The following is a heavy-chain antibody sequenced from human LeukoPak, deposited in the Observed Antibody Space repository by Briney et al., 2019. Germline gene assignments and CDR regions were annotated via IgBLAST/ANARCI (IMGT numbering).Heavy chain of an antibody. D-gene: IGHD3-22*01. CDR2: IRTSGDST. CDR1: GFSFSSYD. CDR3: AKGLFDSSGYSEHFDY. Sequence: GGSLRLSCAASGFSFSSYDMSWVRRAPGKGLEWVSGIRTSGDSTYYADSVKGRFTISRDNSRDTLNLQMNSLRAEDTAVYYCAKGLFDSSGYSEHFDYWGQGTQVTVSS. V-gene: IGHV3-23*01. J-gene: IGHJ4*02.